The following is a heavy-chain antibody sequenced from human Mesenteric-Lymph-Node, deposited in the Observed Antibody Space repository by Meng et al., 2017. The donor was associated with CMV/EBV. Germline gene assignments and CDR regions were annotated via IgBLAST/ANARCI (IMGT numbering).Heavy chain of an antibody. CDR2: TYYRSESYN. Sequence: QLHQSGPGLVKSPQTLSVTWTISGHSISSNKAAWNWIRQSPSRGLEWLGRTYYRSESYNDYAVSVKSRISVNLDTSKNQLSLHLNFVTPEDTAAYYCAYFGDLPPLWWGQGTLVTVSS. V-gene: IGHV6-1*01. CDR3: AYFGDLPPLW. CDR1: GHSISSNKAA. J-gene: IGHJ4*02. D-gene: IGHD3-16*01.